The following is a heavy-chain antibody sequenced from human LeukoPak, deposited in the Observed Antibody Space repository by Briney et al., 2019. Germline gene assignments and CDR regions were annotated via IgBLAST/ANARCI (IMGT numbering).Heavy chain of an antibody. V-gene: IGHV4-59*01. Sequence: SEALSLTCTVSGGSISSYYWSWIRQPPGKGLEWIGCIYYTGSTDYNPSLKSRVAISVDTSKNQFSLKLSSVTAADTAVYYCARGSKAAPGTFDYWGQGTLVTVSS. D-gene: IGHD6-13*01. CDR3: ARGSKAAPGTFDY. CDR1: GGSISSYY. J-gene: IGHJ4*02. CDR2: IYYTGST.